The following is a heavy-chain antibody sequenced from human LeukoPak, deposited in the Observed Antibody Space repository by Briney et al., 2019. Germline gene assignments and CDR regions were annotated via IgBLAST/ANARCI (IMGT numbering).Heavy chain of an antibody. D-gene: IGHD3-22*01. CDR2: IYHSGST. V-gene: IGHV4-38-2*02. CDR3: AREYYYDSSGYYVYYFDY. CDR1: AYSISSGYY. J-gene: IGHJ4*02. Sequence: SETLSLTCTVSAYSISSGYYWGWIRQPPGKGLEWIGSIYHSGSTYYNPSLKSRVTISVDTSKNQFSLKLSSVTAADTAVHYCAREYYYDSSGYYVYYFDYWGQGTLVTASS.